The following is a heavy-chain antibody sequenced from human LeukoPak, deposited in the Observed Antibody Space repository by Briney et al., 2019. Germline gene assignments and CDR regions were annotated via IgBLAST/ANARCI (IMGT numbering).Heavy chain of an antibody. CDR1: GYTFTDYY. V-gene: IGHV1-2*02. J-gene: IGHJ4*02. CDR3: ARSCSGGSCYYLY. Sequence: ASVKVSCKASGYTFTDYYMHWVRQAPGQGLEWMGWINPNSGGTNYAQKFQGRGTITRDTSISTAYMELSRLRSDDTAVYYCARSCSGGSCYYLYWGQGTLVTVSS. CDR2: INPNSGGT. D-gene: IGHD2-15*01.